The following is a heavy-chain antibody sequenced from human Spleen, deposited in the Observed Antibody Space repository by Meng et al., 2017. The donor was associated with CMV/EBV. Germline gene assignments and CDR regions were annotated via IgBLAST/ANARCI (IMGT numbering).Heavy chain of an antibody. CDR2: IKQDGSEK. D-gene: IGHD4/OR15-4a*01. Sequence: GESLKISCAASGFTFSNYAINWVRQAPGKGLEWVANIKQDGSEKYYVDSVKGRFTISRDNAKNSLYLQMNSLRAEDTAVYYCARAVVVVTTQGTHQKKYFYYGMDVWGQGTTVTVSS. CDR3: ARAVVVVTTQGTHQKKYFYYGMDV. J-gene: IGHJ6*02. CDR1: GFTFSNYA. V-gene: IGHV3-7*01.